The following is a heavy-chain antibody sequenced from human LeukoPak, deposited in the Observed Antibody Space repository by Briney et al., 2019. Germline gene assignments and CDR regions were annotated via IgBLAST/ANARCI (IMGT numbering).Heavy chain of an antibody. D-gene: IGHD2-2*01. CDR3: ARVEQAPAAIGY. Sequence: PGGSLRLSYVASGFNYSSYWMHWAGQVPGKGPVWVSRISTDGGFTTYADSVRGRFTISRDNAKNTLVLQMNGLRVDDTAVYYFARVEQAPAAIGYWGQGTLVTVSS. J-gene: IGHJ4*02. CDR2: ISTDGGFT. CDR1: GFNYSSYW. V-gene: IGHV3-74*01.